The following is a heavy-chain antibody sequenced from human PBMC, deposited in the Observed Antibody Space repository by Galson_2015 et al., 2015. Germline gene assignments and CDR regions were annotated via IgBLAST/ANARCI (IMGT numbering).Heavy chain of an antibody. CDR2: ISAGSYST. J-gene: IGHJ4*02. CDR3: VKGSRYQLPNPFDY. D-gene: IGHD2-2*01. CDR1: GFTFNNYA. V-gene: IGHV3-23*01. Sequence: SLRLSCAASGFTFNNYAMSWVRQAPGKGLDWVSSISAGSYSTYYADSVRGRFTISRDHSKNTLCLQMSSLTAEDTALYYCVKGSRYQLPNPFDYWGQGTPVTVSS.